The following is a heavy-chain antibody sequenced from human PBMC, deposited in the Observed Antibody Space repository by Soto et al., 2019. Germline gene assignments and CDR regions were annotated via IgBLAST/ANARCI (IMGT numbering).Heavy chain of an antibody. CDR2: ISGDGGDT. CDR1: GFTFTTYA. V-gene: IGHV3-23*01. Sequence: GGSLRLSCAASGFTFTTYAMSWVRQAPGKGLEWVSAISGDGGDTFYADSVKGRFTISRDNSKSTLYLQMNSLRAEDTAVYYCAKDSSAMGKGFDYWGQGTLVTVSS. J-gene: IGHJ4*02. CDR3: AKDSSAMGKGFDY. D-gene: IGHD3-10*01.